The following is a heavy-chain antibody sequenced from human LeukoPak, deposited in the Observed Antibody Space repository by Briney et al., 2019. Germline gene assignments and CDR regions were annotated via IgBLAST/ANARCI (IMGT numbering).Heavy chain of an antibody. J-gene: IGHJ5*02. CDR3: AGHTYGSGTYYNA. CDR1: GDSINSNNYY. Sequence: SETLSLTCTVCGDSINSNNYYWVWVRQPPGKGLEWIGSISFTGSTYYNPSLKSRGTLSVDTSKNHFSLKLSSVTAADTAVYYCAGHTYGSGTYYNAWGQGTLVTVSS. V-gene: IGHV4-39*01. D-gene: IGHD3-10*01. CDR2: ISFTGST.